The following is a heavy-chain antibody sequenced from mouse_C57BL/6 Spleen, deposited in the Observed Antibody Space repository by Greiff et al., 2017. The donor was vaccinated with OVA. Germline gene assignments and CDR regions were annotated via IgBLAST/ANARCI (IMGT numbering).Heavy chain of an antibody. CDR2: IDPNSGGT. Sequence: QVHVKQPGAELVKPGASVKLSCKASGYTFTSYWMHWVKQRPGRGLEWIGRIDPNSGGTKYNEKFKSKATLTVDKPSSTAYMQLSSLTSEDSAVYYCARRDGSSSFDYWGQGTTLTVSS. J-gene: IGHJ2*01. V-gene: IGHV1-72*01. D-gene: IGHD1-1*01. CDR3: ARRDGSSSFDY. CDR1: GYTFTSYW.